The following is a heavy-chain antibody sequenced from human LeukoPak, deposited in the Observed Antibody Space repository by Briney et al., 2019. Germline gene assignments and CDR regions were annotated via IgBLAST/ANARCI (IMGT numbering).Heavy chain of an antibody. CDR3: TRLSYYGSGLLDY. CDR2: IDPSDSNT. Sequence: GASLQISCEASGSIFTNYWIRWGRQLPGKGLEWMGRIDPSDSNTNYSPSLQGHVTISADKSVNTAYLQSSSLKASDTAMYYCTRLSYYGSGLLDYWGQGTRVTVSS. J-gene: IGHJ4*02. V-gene: IGHV5-10-1*01. CDR1: GSIFTNYW. D-gene: IGHD3-10*01.